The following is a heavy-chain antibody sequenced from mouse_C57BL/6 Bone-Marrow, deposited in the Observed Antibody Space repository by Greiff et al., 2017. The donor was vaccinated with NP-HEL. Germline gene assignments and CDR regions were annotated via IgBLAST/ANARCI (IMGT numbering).Heavy chain of an antibody. CDR3: ASPYDYDVAWLSY. CDR1: GFTFSSYG. V-gene: IGHV5-6*01. Sequence: EVQLMESGGDLVKPGGSLKLSCAASGFTFSSYGMSWVRQTPAKRLEWVATISSGGCYTYYPDSVKGRFTISGDNAKNTLYLQMSSLKSEDTAMYYCASPYDYDVAWLSYWGQGTLVTVSA. D-gene: IGHD2-4*01. J-gene: IGHJ3*01. CDR2: ISSGGCYT.